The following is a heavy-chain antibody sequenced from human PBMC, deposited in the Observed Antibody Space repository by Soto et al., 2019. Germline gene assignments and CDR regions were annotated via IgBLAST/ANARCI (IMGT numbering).Heavy chain of an antibody. CDR3: ARTHIAAAGSPFDY. Sequence: PGGSLRLSCAASGFTFSSYSMNWVRQAPGKGLEWVSSISSSSSYTYYADSVKGRFTISRDNAKNSLYLQMNSLRAEDTAVYYCARTHIAAAGSPFDYWGQGTLVTVSS. J-gene: IGHJ4*02. V-gene: IGHV3-21*01. D-gene: IGHD6-13*01. CDR2: ISSSSSYT. CDR1: GFTFSSYS.